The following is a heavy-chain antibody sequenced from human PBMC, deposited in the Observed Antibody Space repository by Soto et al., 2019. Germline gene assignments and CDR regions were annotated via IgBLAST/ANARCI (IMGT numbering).Heavy chain of an antibody. V-gene: IGHV3-23*01. CDR2: MSGSSSTT. J-gene: IGHJ4*02. D-gene: IGHD1-7*01. CDR3: AKNQERELPRVIDF. Sequence: LRLSCSASAINFRSYAMSWVRQAPGGGLEWVSSMSGSSSTTYYADSVRGRFTISRDRSKNTLYLQMSSLRAEDTALYYCAKNQERELPRVIDFWGQGTLVTVSS. CDR1: AINFRSYA.